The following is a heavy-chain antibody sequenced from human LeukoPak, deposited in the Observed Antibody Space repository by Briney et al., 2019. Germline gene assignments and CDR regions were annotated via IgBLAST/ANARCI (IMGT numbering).Heavy chain of an antibody. V-gene: IGHV1-46*01. Sequence: ASVKVSCKATGYTFTTYNMHWVRQAPGQGLVWMGLINPGAGGTSYAQKFQGRVTVTSDTSTSTVYMELSSLRSEDTAVYYCANPGIAVAGNWGQGTLVTVSS. J-gene: IGHJ4*02. CDR1: GYTFTTYN. CDR2: INPGAGGT. D-gene: IGHD6-19*01. CDR3: ANPGIAVAGN.